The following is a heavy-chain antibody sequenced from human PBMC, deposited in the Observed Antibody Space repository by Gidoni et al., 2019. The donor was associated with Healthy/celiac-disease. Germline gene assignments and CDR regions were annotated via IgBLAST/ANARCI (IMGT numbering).Heavy chain of an antibody. CDR1: GGSISSYY. CDR2: IYTSGST. V-gene: IGHV4-4*07. CDR3: ARDRGFIGQQLVRLDNWFDP. D-gene: IGHD6-13*01. J-gene: IGHJ5*02. Sequence: QVQLQESGPGLVKPSETLSLTCTVSGGSISSYYWSWIRQPAGKGLEWIGRIYTSGSTNYNPSLKSRVTMSVDTSKNQFSLKLSSVTAADTAVYYCARDRGFIGQQLVRLDNWFDPWGQGTLVTVSS.